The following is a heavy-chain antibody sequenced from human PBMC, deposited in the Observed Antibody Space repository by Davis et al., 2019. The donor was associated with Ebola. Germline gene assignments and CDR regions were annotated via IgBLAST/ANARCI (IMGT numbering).Heavy chain of an antibody. CDR1: GASLRDYF. D-gene: IGHD3-9*01. Sequence: PSETLSLTCAVYGASLRDYFWGWVRQSPGKGLEWIGEINRGERTYKNPSLQSRVTLSIDTSKNQFSLELTSVTAADTAVYFCAALTKLVAAPDYFESWGQGTLVTVSS. V-gene: IGHV4-34*01. CDR3: AALTKLVAAPDYFES. CDR2: INRGERT. J-gene: IGHJ4*02.